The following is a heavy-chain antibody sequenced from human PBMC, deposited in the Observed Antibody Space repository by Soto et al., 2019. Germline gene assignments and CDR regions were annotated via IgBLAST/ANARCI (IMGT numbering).Heavy chain of an antibody. Sequence: ASVKVSCEASGYTFTGYYMHWVRQAPGQGLEWMGWINPNSGGTNYAQKFQGWVTMTRDTSISTAYMELSRLRSDDTAVYYCARGSYVVVVAARGYYYGMDVWGQGTTVTVSS. CDR1: GYTFTGYY. J-gene: IGHJ6*02. CDR2: INPNSGGT. D-gene: IGHD2-15*01. V-gene: IGHV1-2*04. CDR3: ARGSYVVVVAARGYYYGMDV.